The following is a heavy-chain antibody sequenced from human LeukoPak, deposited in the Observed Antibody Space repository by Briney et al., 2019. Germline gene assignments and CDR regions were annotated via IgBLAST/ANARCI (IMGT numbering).Heavy chain of an antibody. CDR1: GGSISSYY. CDR3: ARQYNYYDSSGYSSQIFDY. CDR2: IYYSGST. Sequence: SETLSLTCTVSGGSISSYYWSWIRQPPGKGLEWIGYIYYSGSTNYNPSLKSRVTISVDTSKNQFSLKLSSVTAADTAVYYCARQYNYYDSSGYSSQIFDYWGQGTLVTVSS. J-gene: IGHJ4*02. V-gene: IGHV4-59*08. D-gene: IGHD3-22*01.